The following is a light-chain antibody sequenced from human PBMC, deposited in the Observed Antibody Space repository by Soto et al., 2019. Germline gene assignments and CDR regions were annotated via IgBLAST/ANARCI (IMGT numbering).Light chain of an antibody. CDR1: QSISSY. CDR3: QQSYSTPIT. Sequence: DIRMTEAPSALSAVAGDRVTITCRASQSISSYLNWYQQKPGEAPKRLIYAASSLQSGVPSRLTGSGSGTDFTLTICSLQPEDFATYYCQQSYSTPITFGQGTRLEI. J-gene: IGKJ5*01. CDR2: AAS. V-gene: IGKV1-39*01.